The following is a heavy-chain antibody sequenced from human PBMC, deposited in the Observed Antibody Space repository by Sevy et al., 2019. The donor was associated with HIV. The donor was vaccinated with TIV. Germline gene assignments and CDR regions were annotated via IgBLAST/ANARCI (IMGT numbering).Heavy chain of an antibody. CDR3: ARPYRTDPFYYSGSGGYYYPSYFDY. CDR2: IKQDGSEK. CDR1: GFTFSNYW. Sequence: GGSLRLSCAASGFTFSNYWMSWVRQAPGKGLEWVANIKQDGSEKYYVDSVKGRFTVSRDNAKNSLYLQMNSLRAEDTAVYYCARPYRTDPFYYSGSGGYYYPSYFDYWGQGTLVTVSS. D-gene: IGHD3-22*01. V-gene: IGHV3-7*01. J-gene: IGHJ4*02.